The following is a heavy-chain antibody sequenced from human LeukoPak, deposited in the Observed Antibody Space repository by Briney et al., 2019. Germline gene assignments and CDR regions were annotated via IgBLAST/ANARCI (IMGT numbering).Heavy chain of an antibody. CDR1: GYTFTGYY. CDR3: ARVPREAGLQLVHYFDY. D-gene: IGHD5-24*01. Sequence: GASVKVSCKASGYTFTGYYMHWVRQAPGQGLEWMGWINPNGGGTNYAQKFQGRVTMTRDTSISTAYMELSRLRSDDTAVYYCARVPREAGLQLVHYFDYWGQGTLVTVSS. V-gene: IGHV1-2*02. CDR2: INPNGGGT. J-gene: IGHJ4*02.